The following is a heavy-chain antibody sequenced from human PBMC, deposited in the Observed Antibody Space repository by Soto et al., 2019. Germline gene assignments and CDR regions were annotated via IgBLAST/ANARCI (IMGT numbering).Heavy chain of an antibody. CDR2: INTGGTT. D-gene: IGHD3-9*01. J-gene: IGHJ3*01. Sequence: PGGSLRLSCVASGFTVSSDYMNWVRQAPGKGLEWVSNINTGGTTFYADSVKGRFTISRDNSKNTVYLQMNSLRAEDTAVYYCARDRRARVTIFGRGFDLWGQGTMVTVSS. CDR1: GFTVSSDY. CDR3: ARDRRARVTIFGRGFDL. V-gene: IGHV3-66*01.